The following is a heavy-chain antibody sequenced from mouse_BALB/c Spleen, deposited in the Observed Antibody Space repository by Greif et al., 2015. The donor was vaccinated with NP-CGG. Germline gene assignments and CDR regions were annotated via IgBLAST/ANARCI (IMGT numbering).Heavy chain of an antibody. CDR3: ARGALLRLSAMDY. CDR2: ISTYYGNT. CDR1: GYTFTDYA. J-gene: IGHJ4*01. V-gene: IGHV1-67*01. Sequence: VQLQQSGPELVRPGVSVKISCKGSGYTFTDYAMHWVKQSHARSLEWIGVISTYYGNTNYNQKFKGKATMTVDKSSSTAYMELARLTSEDSAIYYCARGALLRLSAMDYWGQGTSVTVSS. D-gene: IGHD1-2*01.